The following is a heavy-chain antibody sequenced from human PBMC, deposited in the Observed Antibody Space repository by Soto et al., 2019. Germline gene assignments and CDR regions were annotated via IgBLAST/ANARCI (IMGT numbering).Heavy chain of an antibody. V-gene: IGHV1-2*02. D-gene: IGHD2-8*02. J-gene: IGHJ4*02. CDR3: ARGDYGTGGYPFPYFDY. CDR2: INPDSGAT. Sequence: HEHLVQSGAEVKRPGASLKVSCKASGYSFTGYYIHWVRQAPGQGLEWMGWINPDSGATNYAQNFQARVTLTSETSISTASMDLTSPTSDDTAVYYCARGDYGTGGYPFPYFDYWGQGTLVIVSS. CDR1: GYSFTGYY.